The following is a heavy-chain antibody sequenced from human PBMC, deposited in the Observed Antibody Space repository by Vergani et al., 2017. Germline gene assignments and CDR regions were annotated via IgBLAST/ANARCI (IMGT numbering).Heavy chain of an antibody. CDR2: INNSGST. D-gene: IGHD3-10*01. CDR3: ARVDGSGSYWYYYYGMDV. J-gene: IGHJ6*02. Sequence: QVQLQQWGAGLLKPSETLSLTCAVYGGSFSGYYWSWIRQPQGKGLEWIGEINNSGSTNYNPSLKSRVTISVNTSKTQFSLKLSSVTAAYTAVYYCARVDGSGSYWYYYYGMDVWGQGTTVTVSS. CDR1: GGSFSGYY. V-gene: IGHV4-34*01.